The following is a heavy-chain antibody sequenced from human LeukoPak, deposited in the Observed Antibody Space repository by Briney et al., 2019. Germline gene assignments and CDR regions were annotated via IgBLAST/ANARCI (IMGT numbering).Heavy chain of an antibody. CDR3: AKGNYDILTGYIYYFDY. CDR2: ISGSGGST. CDR1: GFTFSSYA. V-gene: IGHV3-23*01. D-gene: IGHD3-9*01. J-gene: IGHJ4*02. Sequence: GASLRLFCAASGFTFSSYAMSWVRQAPGKGLEWVSAISGSGGSTYYADSVKGRFTISRDNSKNTLYLQMNSLRAEDTAVYYCAKGNYDILTGYIYYFDYWGQGTLVTVSS.